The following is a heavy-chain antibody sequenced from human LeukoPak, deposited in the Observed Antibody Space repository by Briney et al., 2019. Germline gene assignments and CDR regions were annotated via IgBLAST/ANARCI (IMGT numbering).Heavy chain of an antibody. CDR3: ARGDSSSWYYYYYYMDV. CDR2: MNPNSGNT. V-gene: IGHV1-8*03. J-gene: IGHJ6*03. Sequence: GASVKVSCKASGYTFTGYYMHWVRQAPGQGLEWMGWMNPNSGNTGYAQKFQGRVTITRNSSISTAYMELSSLRSEDTAVYYCARGDSSSWYYYYYYMDVWGKGTTVTVSS. CDR1: GYTFTGYY. D-gene: IGHD6-13*01.